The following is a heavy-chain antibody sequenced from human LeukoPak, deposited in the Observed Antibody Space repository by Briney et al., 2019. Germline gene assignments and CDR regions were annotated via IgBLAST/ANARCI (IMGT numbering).Heavy chain of an antibody. J-gene: IGHJ5*02. CDR1: GFTFSSYS. D-gene: IGHD2-21*02. CDR3: AKMVTATMRNWFDP. Sequence: GGSLRLSCAASGFTFSSYSMNWVRQAPGKGLEWVSSISSSSSYMYYADSVKGRFTIPRDNAKNSLYLQMNSLRAEDTAVYYCAKMVTATMRNWFDPWGHGTQVTVSS. V-gene: IGHV3-21*01. CDR2: ISSSSSYM.